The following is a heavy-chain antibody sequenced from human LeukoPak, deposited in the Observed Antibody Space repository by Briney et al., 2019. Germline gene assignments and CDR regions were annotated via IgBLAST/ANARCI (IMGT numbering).Heavy chain of an antibody. CDR1: GGSISSYY. J-gene: IGHJ5*02. Sequence: PSETLSLTCTLSGGSISSYYWSWIRQPPGKGLEWIGYIYYSGSTNYNPSLKSRVTISVDTSKNQFSLKSSSVTAADTAVYYCARAKDFLNWFDPWGQGTLVTVSS. V-gene: IGHV4-59*01. D-gene: IGHD2-15*01. CDR2: IYYSGST. CDR3: ARAKDFLNWFDP.